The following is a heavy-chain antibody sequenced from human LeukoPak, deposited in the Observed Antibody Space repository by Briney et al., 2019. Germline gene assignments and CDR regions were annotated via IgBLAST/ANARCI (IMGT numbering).Heavy chain of an antibody. Sequence: PGGSLRLSCVASGFPFSDFSMNWVRQAPGKGLEWVSSISSSSSYIYYADSVKGRFTISRDNAKNSLYLQMNSLRAEDTAVYYCARGDRDLYCSSTSCYPVLGGQGTLVTVSS. CDR2: ISSSSSYI. CDR3: ARGDRDLYCSSTSCYPVL. V-gene: IGHV3-21*01. D-gene: IGHD2-2*01. J-gene: IGHJ4*02. CDR1: GFPFSDFS.